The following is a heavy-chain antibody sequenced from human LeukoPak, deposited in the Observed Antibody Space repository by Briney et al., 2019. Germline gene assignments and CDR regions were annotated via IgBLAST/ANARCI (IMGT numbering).Heavy chain of an antibody. CDR1: GYTFTGYY. Sequence: ASVKVSCKASGYTFTGYYMHWVRQAPGQGLEWMGWINPNSGGTNYAQKFQGRVTMTRDTSISTAYMELSRLRSDGTAVYYCARVTMVRGVFSGYYDLWGQGTLVTVFS. V-gene: IGHV1-2*02. D-gene: IGHD3-10*01. CDR2: INPNSGGT. J-gene: IGHJ4*02. CDR3: ARVTMVRGVFSGYYDL.